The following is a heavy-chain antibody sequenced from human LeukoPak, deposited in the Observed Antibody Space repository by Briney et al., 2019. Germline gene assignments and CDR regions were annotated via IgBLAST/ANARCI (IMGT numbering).Heavy chain of an antibody. CDR3: ARVTGYTIEDYFDY. D-gene: IGHD3-9*01. CDR2: IYYSGST. J-gene: IGHJ4*02. Sequence: SETLSLTCTVSGGSISSYYWSWIRQPPGKGLEWIGYIYYSGSTNYNPSLKSRVTISVKTSKNQFSLKPRSVTAADAAVYYCARVTGYTIEDYFDYWGQGTLVTVSS. V-gene: IGHV4-59*01. CDR1: GGSISSYY.